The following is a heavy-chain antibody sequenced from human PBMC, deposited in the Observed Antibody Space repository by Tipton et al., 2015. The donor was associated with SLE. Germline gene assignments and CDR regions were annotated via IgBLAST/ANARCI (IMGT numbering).Heavy chain of an antibody. CDR3: AGSLVGATVDY. CDR1: GFTFSSYG. D-gene: IGHD1-26*01. J-gene: IGHJ4*02. V-gene: IGHV3-30*03. Sequence: RSLRLSCAASGFTFSSYGMHWVRQAPGKGLEWVALISYDGSNKYYAESVKGRFTISRDNSKNTLYLQMNSLRVEDTAVYYCAGSLVGATVDYWGQGTLVTVSS. CDR2: ISYDGSNK.